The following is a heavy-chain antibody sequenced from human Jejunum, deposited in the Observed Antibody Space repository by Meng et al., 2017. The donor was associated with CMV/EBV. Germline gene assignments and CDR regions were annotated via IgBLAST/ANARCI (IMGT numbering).Heavy chain of an antibody. J-gene: IGHJ6*03. V-gene: IGHV3-53*01. CDR3: ARASLHAYMDV. CDR2: IYSTGGT. CDR1: ECSVSNSY. Sequence: SCAASECSVSNSYVSWVRQAPGKGLEWVSVIYSTGGTYYADSVRGRFAISRDNSKNTVFLQMNSLRADDTAVYYCARASLHAYMDVWGQGTTVTVSS. D-gene: IGHD5/OR15-5a*01.